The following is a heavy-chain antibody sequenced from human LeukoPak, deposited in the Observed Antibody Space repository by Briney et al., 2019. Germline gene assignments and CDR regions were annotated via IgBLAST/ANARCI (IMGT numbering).Heavy chain of an antibody. CDR1: GFTFSSYW. Sequence: GGSLRLSCAASGFTFSSYWMSWVRQAPGKGLEWVANIYQDGSEIYYVDSVKGRFTISRDNAKKLLFLQMNSLRVEDTAVYYCASAAVHFYGPGRYRFYFDNWGQGTLVTVSS. V-gene: IGHV3-7*01. J-gene: IGHJ4*02. CDR2: IYQDGSEI. D-gene: IGHD3-10*01. CDR3: ASAAVHFYGPGRYRFYFDN.